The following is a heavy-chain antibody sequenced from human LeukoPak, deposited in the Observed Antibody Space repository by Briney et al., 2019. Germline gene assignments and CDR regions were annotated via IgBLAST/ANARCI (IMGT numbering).Heavy chain of an antibody. J-gene: IGHJ6*02. CDR3: ARDGVIDIGGMDV. CDR2: INPNSGGT. CDR1: GYTFTGYY. Sequence: ASVEVSCKASGYTFTGYYMHWVRQAPGQGLEWMGWINPNSGGTNYAQKFQGRVTMTRDTSISTAYMELSRLRSDDTAVYYCARDGVIDIGGMDVWGQGTTVTVSS. V-gene: IGHV1-2*02. D-gene: IGHD3-9*01.